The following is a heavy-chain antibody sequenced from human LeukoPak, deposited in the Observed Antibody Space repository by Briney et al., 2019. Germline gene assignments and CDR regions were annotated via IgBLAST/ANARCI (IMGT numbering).Heavy chain of an antibody. CDR1: GGSFSGYY. Sequence: SETLSLTCAVYGGSFSGYYWSWLRQPPGKGLEWIGEINHRGSANYNPSLKSRVTISVDTSKNQFSLKLSSVPAADTAVYYCARGPPPRGGSGSYYPFDYWGQGTLVTVSS. D-gene: IGHD3-10*01. CDR3: ARGPPPRGGSGSYYPFDY. J-gene: IGHJ4*02. CDR2: INHRGSA. V-gene: IGHV4-34*01.